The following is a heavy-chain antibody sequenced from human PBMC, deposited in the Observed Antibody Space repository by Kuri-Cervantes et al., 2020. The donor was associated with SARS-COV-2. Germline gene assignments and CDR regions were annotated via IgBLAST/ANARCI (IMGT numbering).Heavy chain of an antibody. D-gene: IGHD1-26*01. V-gene: IGHV3-30-3*01. CDR3: ATTSGSYYNGAFDY. CDR2: ISYDGSNK. J-gene: IGHJ4*02. CDR1: GFTFSGYA. Sequence: GESLKISCAASGFTFSGYAMHWVRQAPGKGLEWVAVISYDGSNKYYADSVKGRFTISRDNSKNTLFLQMNSLRAEDTAVYYCATTSGSYYNGAFDYWGEGSLVTVSS.